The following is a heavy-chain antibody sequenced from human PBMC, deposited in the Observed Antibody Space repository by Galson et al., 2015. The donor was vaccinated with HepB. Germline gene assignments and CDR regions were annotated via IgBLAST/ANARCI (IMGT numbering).Heavy chain of an antibody. CDR2: FDPEDGET. Sequence: SVKVSCKVSGYTLTELSMHWVRQAPGKGLEWMGGFDPEDGETIYAQKFQGRVTMTEDTSTDTAYMELSSLRSEDTAVYYCATGDYYGSGSLYYYGMDVWGQGTTVTVSS. V-gene: IGHV1-24*01. J-gene: IGHJ6*02. CDR1: GYTLTELS. CDR3: ATGDYYGSGSLYYYGMDV. D-gene: IGHD3-10*01.